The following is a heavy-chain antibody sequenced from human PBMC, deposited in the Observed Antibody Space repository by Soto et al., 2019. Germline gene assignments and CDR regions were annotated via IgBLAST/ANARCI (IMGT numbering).Heavy chain of an antibody. D-gene: IGHD6-13*01. CDR2: IYYSGST. J-gene: IGHJ5*02. V-gene: IGHV4-59*01. CDR3: ARDRGYSRGFDP. CDR1: GVSITSYY. Sequence: QVQMQESGPGLVKPSETLSLSCTVSGVSITSYYWNWIRQTPGKGLEWIGYIYYSGSTNYNPSLKSRVTISVDTSKNQFSLKLSSVTAADTAVYYCARDRGYSRGFDPWGQGTLVTVSS.